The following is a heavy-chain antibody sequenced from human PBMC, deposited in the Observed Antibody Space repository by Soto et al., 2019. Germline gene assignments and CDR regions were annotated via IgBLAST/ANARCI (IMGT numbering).Heavy chain of an antibody. V-gene: IGHV3-30*18. CDR3: AKFPRLNYGRNPSGWFDP. Sequence: PGGSLRLSCAASGFTFNSYAMQWVRQAPGKGLEWVAVISYDGSNKYYADSVKGRFTISRYNSKNTLYLQMNSLRAEDTAVYYCAKFPRLNYGRNPSGWFDPWGQGTLVTVSS. D-gene: IGHD4-17*01. J-gene: IGHJ5*02. CDR1: GFTFNSYA. CDR2: ISYDGSNK.